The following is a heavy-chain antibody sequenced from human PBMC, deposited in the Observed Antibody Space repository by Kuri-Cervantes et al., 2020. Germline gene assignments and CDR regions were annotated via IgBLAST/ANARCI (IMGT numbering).Heavy chain of an antibody. Sequence: SVKVSCKASGGTFSSYAISWVRQAPGQGLEWMGGIIPIFGTANYAQKFQGRVTITADESTSTAYMELSSLRAEDTAVYYCARGRGNGGKIEYNWFDPWGQGTLVTVSS. CDR3: ARGRGNGGKIEYNWFDP. D-gene: IGHD2-8*01. CDR1: GGTFSSYA. J-gene: IGHJ5*02. V-gene: IGHV1-69*13. CDR2: IIPIFGTA.